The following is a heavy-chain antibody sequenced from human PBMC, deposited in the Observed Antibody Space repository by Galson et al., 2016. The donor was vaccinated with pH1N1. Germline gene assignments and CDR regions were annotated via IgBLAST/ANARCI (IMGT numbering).Heavy chain of an antibody. Sequence: SLRLSCAASGFTFSTYKMNWVRQAPGKGLEWVSSISSRGTYTHYADSVTGRITISRDNPNNSLYLQIYSLRAEDTVMYYCARDGARVGAHNAFDIWGQGTMVTVSS. CDR2: ISSRGTYT. V-gene: IGHV3-21*01. CDR1: GFTFSTYK. J-gene: IGHJ3*02. CDR3: ARDGARVGAHNAFDI. D-gene: IGHD3-16*01.